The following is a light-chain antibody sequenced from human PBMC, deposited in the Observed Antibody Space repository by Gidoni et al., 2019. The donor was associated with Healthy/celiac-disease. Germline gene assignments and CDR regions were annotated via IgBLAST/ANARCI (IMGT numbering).Light chain of an antibody. V-gene: IGKV3-20*01. CDR3: QQYDRSPYT. J-gene: IGKJ2*01. Sequence: EIVLTQSPGTLSLSPGERATLSCRASQSVSSSYLACFQQKPGQAPRLLIYGASSRATGIPDRFRGRGSGTDFTLTISRLEPEDFAVYYCQQYDRSPYTFGQGTKLDIK. CDR2: GAS. CDR1: QSVSSSY.